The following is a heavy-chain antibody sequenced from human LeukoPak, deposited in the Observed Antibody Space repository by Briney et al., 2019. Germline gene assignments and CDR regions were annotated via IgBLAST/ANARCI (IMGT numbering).Heavy chain of an antibody. CDR2: IYYSGST. Sequence: SETLSLTCTVAGGSISSGDYYWSWIRQPPGKGLEWIGYIYYSGSTYYNPSLKSRVTISVDTPKNQFSLKLSSVTAADTAVYYCARVGRITMVRGVIRGAFDIWGQGTMVTVSS. J-gene: IGHJ3*02. D-gene: IGHD3-10*01. V-gene: IGHV4-30-4*01. CDR1: GGSISSGDYY. CDR3: ARVGRITMVRGVIRGAFDI.